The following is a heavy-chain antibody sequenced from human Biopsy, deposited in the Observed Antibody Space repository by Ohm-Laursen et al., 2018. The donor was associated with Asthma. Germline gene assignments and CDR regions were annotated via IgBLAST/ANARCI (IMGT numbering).Heavy chain of an antibody. V-gene: IGHV1-3*04. J-gene: IGHJ3*01. D-gene: IGHD3-9*01. CDR1: GYNFISFA. CDR2: VNTGNGDT. CDR3: ARTYYDFLTGQVKDVFGV. Sequence: GSSVKVSCKASGYNFISFAIHWVRQAPGQRLEWTGWVNTGNGDTKYSQKFQGRVTITRDTSASTAYMELRSLQSEDTATYYCARTYYDFLTGQVKDVFGVWGQGTMVTVSS.